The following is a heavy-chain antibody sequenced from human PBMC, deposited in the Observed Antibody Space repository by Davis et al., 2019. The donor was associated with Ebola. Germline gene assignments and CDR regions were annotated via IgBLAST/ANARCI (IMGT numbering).Heavy chain of an antibody. CDR2: ISGSGTST. V-gene: IGHV3-23*01. J-gene: IGHJ6*02. Sequence: PGGSLRLSCAGPGFTFSNYAMRWVRQAPGKGLEWVSGISGSGTSTYYADSVKGRFTIFRDNSKNTLYLQMNSLRVEDTAVYYCAKDQYSVTFYNYYGMDVWGQGTTVTVSS. D-gene: IGHD1-26*01. CDR1: GFTFSNYA. CDR3: AKDQYSVTFYNYYGMDV.